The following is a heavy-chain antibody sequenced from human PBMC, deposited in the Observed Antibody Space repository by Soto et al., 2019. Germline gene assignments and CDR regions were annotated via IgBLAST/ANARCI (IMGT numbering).Heavy chain of an antibody. J-gene: IGHJ6*02. CDR3: ARVTGRYYYGMDV. V-gene: IGHV4-34*01. CDR2: INHSGST. Sequence: SETLSLTCAVYGGSFSGYYLSWIRQPPGKGLEWIGEINHSGSTNYNPSLKSRVTISVDTSKNQFSLKLSSVTAADTAVYYCARVTGRYYYGMDVWGQGTTVTVS. CDR1: GGSFSGYY.